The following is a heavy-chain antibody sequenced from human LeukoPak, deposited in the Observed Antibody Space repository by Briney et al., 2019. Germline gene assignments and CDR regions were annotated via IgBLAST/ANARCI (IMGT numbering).Heavy chain of an antibody. CDR1: GFTFSSYS. CDR3: AKDGFWSGARGAV. V-gene: IGHV3-23*01. J-gene: IGHJ4*02. CDR2: ISGSGGST. Sequence: GGSLRLSCAASGFTFSSYSMNWVRQAPGKGVEWVSAISGSGGSTYYADSVKGRFTISRDNSKNTLYLQMNSLRAEDTAVYYCAKDGFWSGARGAVWGQGTLVTASS. D-gene: IGHD1-26*01.